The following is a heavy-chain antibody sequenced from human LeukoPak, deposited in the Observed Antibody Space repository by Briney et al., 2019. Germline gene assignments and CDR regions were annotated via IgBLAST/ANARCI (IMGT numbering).Heavy chain of an antibody. CDR2: IYHSGST. Sequence: SETLSLTCTVSGGSMNDFYWSWIRQTPGKGLEWIGYIYHSGSTNYNPSLKSRVTISVDRSYNQFSLRLSSVTAADTAVYYCARSAFAEGYFDLWGRGTLVTASS. V-gene: IGHV4-59*01. CDR1: GGSMNDFY. CDR3: ARSAFAEGYFDL. J-gene: IGHJ2*01.